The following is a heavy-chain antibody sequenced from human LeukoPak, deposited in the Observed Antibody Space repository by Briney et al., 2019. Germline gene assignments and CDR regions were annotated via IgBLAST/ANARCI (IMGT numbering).Heavy chain of an antibody. CDR3: ARDQYDTWSRRGNFDS. J-gene: IGHJ4*02. Sequence: GGSLRLSCAASGFTVSSNYMSWVRQAPGKGLEWVANIKLDGSEKNYVDSVKGRFTISRDNTKNSLYLQMNSLRAEDTAVFYCARDQYDTWSRRGNFDSWGQGTLVIVSS. CDR1: GFTVSSNY. V-gene: IGHV3-7*03. D-gene: IGHD3-3*01. CDR2: IKLDGSEK.